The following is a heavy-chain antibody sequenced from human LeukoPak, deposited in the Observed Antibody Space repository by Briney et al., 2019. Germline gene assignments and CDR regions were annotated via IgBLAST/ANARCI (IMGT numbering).Heavy chain of an antibody. CDR1: GYTFTSYY. D-gene: IGHD6-13*01. V-gene: IGHV1-46*01. CDR3: ARVSVSWQQLTTYYYYMDV. Sequence: GASVKVSCKASGYTFTSYYMHWVRQAPGQGLEWMGIINPSGGSTSYAQKFQGRVTMTRDTSTSTVYMELSSLRSEDTAVYYCARVSVSWQQLTTYYYYMDVWGKGTTVTVSS. CDR2: INPSGGST. J-gene: IGHJ6*03.